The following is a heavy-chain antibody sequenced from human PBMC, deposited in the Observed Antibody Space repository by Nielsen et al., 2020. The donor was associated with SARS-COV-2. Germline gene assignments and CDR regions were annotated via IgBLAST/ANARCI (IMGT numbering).Heavy chain of an antibody. J-gene: IGHJ1*01. V-gene: IGHV3-30*03. CDR2: ISYDGSNK. CDR3: ARDMIAVAGNYFQH. CDR1: GFTFSSYG. D-gene: IGHD6-19*01. Sequence: GESLKISCAASGFTFSSYGMHWVRQAPGKGLEWVAVISYDGSNKYYADSVKGRFTISRDNSKNTLYLQMNSLRAEDTAVYYRARDMIAVAGNYFQHWGQDTLVTVSS.